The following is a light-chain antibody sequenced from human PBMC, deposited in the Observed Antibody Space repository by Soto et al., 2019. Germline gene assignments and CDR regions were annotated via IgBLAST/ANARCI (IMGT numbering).Light chain of an antibody. V-gene: IGLV1-44*01. J-gene: IGLJ3*02. Sequence: QSVLIQPPSPSGTPGQRVTISCSGSSSNIVSNNVNWYQQLPGTAPKLLIYSNNQRPSGVPDRFSGSKSGTSASLAISGLQSEDEADYYCAAWDDSLNGWVFGGGTKLTVL. CDR3: AAWDDSLNGWV. CDR2: SNN. CDR1: SSNIVSNN.